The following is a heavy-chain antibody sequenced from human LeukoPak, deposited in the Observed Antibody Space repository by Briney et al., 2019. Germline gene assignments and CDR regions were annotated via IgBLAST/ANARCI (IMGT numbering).Heavy chain of an antibody. CDR3: ARGASGGWLQCPDY. CDR2: IGTAGDT. D-gene: IGHD5-24*01. V-gene: IGHV3-13*01. CDR1: GFTFSSYD. J-gene: IGHJ4*02. Sequence: PSGGSLRLSCAASGFTFSSYDMHWVRQATGKGLEWVSAIGTAGDTYYPGSVKGRFTISRENAKNSLYLQMNSLRAGDTAVYYCARGASGGWLQCPDYWGQGTLVTVSS.